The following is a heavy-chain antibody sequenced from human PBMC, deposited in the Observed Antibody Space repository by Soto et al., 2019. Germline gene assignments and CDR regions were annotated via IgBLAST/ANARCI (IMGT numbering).Heavy chain of an antibody. V-gene: IGHV1-8*01. D-gene: IGHD1-1*01. CDR1: GYTFTSYD. CDR3: AREVATGTTLDY. Sequence: GASVKVSCKASGYTFTSYDINWVRQATGQGFEWMGWMNPNSGNTGYAQKFQGRVTMTTDTSTSTAYMELRSLRSDDTAVYYCAREVATGTTLDYWGQGTLVTVSS. J-gene: IGHJ4*02. CDR2: MNPNSGNT.